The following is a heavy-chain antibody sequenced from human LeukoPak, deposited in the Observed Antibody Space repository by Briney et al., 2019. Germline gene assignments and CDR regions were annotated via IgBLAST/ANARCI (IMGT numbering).Heavy chain of an antibody. CDR3: ARDLRVVITGSFDS. CDR1: GFSFDDYG. CDR2: INWNGDST. D-gene: IGHD3-22*01. V-gene: IGHV3-20*04. Sequence: GGSLRLSCAASGFSFDDYGLTWVRQAPGKGLEWVSGINWNGDSTDYADSVKGRFIISRDNAKNSLYLQMNSLRAEDTALYYCARDLRVVITGSFDSWGQGTLVTVSS. J-gene: IGHJ4*02.